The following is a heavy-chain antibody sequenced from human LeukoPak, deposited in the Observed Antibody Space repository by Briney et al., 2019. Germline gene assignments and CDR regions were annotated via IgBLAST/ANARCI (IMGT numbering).Heavy chain of an antibody. CDR2: INPNSGGT. Sequence: ASVKVSCKASGYTFTGYYMHWVRQAPGQGLEWMGWINPNSGGTNYAQKFQGRVTMTRDTSISTAYMELSRLRSDDTAVYYCARGPDIEATMYYFDYWGQGTLVTVSS. CDR1: GYTFTGYY. D-gene: IGHD5-12*01. V-gene: IGHV1-2*02. J-gene: IGHJ4*02. CDR3: ARGPDIEATMYYFDY.